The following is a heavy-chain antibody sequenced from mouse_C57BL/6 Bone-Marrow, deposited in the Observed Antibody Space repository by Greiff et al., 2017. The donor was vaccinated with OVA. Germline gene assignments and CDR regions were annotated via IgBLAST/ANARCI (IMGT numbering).Heavy chain of an antibody. D-gene: IGHD3-2*02. CDR2: INPNNGGT. Sequence: VQLKQSGPELVKPGASVKIPCKASGYTFTDYNMDWVKQSHGKSLEWIGDINPNNGGTIYNQKFKGKATLTVDKSSSTAYMELRSLTSEDTAVYYCAREATSDYYAMDYWGQGTSVTVSS. J-gene: IGHJ4*01. CDR3: AREATSDYYAMDY. CDR1: GYTFTDYN. V-gene: IGHV1-18*01.